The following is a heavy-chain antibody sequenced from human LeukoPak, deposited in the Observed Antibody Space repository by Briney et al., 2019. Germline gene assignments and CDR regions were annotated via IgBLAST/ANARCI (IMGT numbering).Heavy chain of an antibody. CDR3: ARDSALGSGSFRFDP. J-gene: IGHJ5*02. D-gene: IGHD3-10*01. CDR2: INHSGST. Sequence: SETLSLTCAVYGGSFSGYYWSWIRQPPGKGLEWIGEINHSGSTNYNPSLKSRVTISVDTSKNQFSLKVRSVTAADTAVYYCARDSALGSGSFRFDPWGQGTLVTVSS. V-gene: IGHV4-34*01. CDR1: GGSFSGYY.